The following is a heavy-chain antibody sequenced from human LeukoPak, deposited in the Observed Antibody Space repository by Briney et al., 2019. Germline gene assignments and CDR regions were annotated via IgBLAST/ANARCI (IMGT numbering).Heavy chain of an antibody. J-gene: IGHJ3*02. CDR2: IYTSGST. CDR1: GGSISSSSYY. Sequence: KPSXTLSLTCTVSGGSISSSSYYWGWIRQPPGKGLEWIGRIYTSGSTNYNPSLKSRVTISVDTSKNQFSLKLSSVTAADTAVYYCARAKDTIFGVDHAFDIWGQGTMVTVSS. V-gene: IGHV4-39*07. CDR3: ARAKDTIFGVDHAFDI. D-gene: IGHD3-3*01.